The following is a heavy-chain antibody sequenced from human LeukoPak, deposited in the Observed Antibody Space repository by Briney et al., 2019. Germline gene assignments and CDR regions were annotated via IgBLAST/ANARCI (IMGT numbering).Heavy chain of an antibody. Sequence: GESLKISCKGSGYNFANCWIGWVRQVPGKGLEWMGIIYLGDSDTRYSPSFQGQVTISADKSISTAYLQWSSLKASDTAMYYCAMGPCGKEQRVGNWFDPWGQGILVTVSS. CDR2: IYLGDSDT. D-gene: IGHD6-13*01. J-gene: IGHJ5*02. CDR1: GYNFANCW. V-gene: IGHV5-51*01. CDR3: AMGPCGKEQRVGNWFDP.